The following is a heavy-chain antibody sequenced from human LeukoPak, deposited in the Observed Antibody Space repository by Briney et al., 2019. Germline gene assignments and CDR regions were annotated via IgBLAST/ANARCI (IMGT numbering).Heavy chain of an antibody. CDR3: ARHWTGAGYYYYIDV. CDR2: IYTSGGT. Sequence: SETLSLTCTVSGAAISSYCWSWIRQPPGKGLEWIGYIYTSGGTNYNPSLKSRVTISVDTSKNQFSLKLSSVTAADTAVYYCARHWTGAGYYYYIDVWGKGTTVTVSS. CDR1: GAAISSYC. J-gene: IGHJ6*03. V-gene: IGHV4-4*09. D-gene: IGHD3/OR15-3a*01.